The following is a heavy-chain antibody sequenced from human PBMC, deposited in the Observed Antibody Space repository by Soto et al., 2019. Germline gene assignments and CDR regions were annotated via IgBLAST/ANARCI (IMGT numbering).Heavy chain of an antibody. CDR3: STGQGCGDYCHYHYGMDV. Sequence: WGSLRLSCAASGFTFINGWINCFRHAPCKWREWVGRFKSETDGGTTDYAAPVNGRFTISRDDSKNTLYLQMNSLKSEDTGVYYCSTGQGCGDYCHYHYGMDVWGQGTTVTVSS. CDR2: FKSETDGGTT. J-gene: IGHJ6*02. CDR1: GFTFINGW. V-gene: IGHV3-15*01. D-gene: IGHD4-17*01.